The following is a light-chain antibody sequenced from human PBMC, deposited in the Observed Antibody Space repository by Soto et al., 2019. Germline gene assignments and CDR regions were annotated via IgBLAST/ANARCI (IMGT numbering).Light chain of an antibody. V-gene: IGLV3-1*01. J-gene: IGLJ1*01. CDR1: KLGDKY. CDR2: QDS. CDR3: QAWDSSMRV. Sequence: SYELTQPASVSVSPGQTASITCSGDKLGDKYACWYQQKPGQSPVLVIYQDSKRPSGIPERFSGSNSGNTATLTISGTQAMDEADYYCQAWDSSMRVFGTGTKVTVL.